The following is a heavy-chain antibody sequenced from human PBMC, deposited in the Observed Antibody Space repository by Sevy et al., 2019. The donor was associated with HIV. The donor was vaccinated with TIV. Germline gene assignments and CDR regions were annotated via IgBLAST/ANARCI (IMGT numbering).Heavy chain of an antibody. J-gene: IGHJ6*02. CDR2: ISYDGSNK. Sequence: GGSLRLSCADSGFTFSSYGMHWVRQAPGKGLEWVAVISYDGSNKYYADSVKGRFTISRDNSKNTLYLQMNSLRAQDTAVYYCAAIGSYYYYGMDVWGQGTTVAVSS. CDR3: AAIGSYYYYGMDV. V-gene: IGHV3-30*03. CDR1: GFTFSSYG.